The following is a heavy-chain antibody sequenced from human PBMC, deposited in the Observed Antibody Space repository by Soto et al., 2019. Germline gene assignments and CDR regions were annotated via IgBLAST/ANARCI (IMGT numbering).Heavy chain of an antibody. D-gene: IGHD2-2*02. J-gene: IGHJ5*02. CDR2: MNPNSGNT. V-gene: IGHV1-8*01. CDR1: GYTFTSYD. CDR3: ARGLDIVLVPAAIRVNWFDP. Sequence: ASVQVSCKASGYTFTSYDINWVRQATGQELERMGWMNPNSGNTGYAQKFQGRVTMTRNTSISTAYMELSSLRSEDTAVYYFARGLDIVLVPAAIRVNWFDPWGQGTLVTSPQ.